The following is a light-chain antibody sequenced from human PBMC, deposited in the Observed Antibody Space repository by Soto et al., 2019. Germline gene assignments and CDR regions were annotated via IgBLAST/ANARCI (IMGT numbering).Light chain of an antibody. CDR3: QQRYNWPPLT. J-gene: IGKJ4*01. CDR1: QTVGSF. CDR2: NTS. Sequence: EIVLTQSPATLSLSPGERATLPCRASQTVGSFLAWYQHKPGQAPRLLIYNTSKRANGIPARFSGSGSGTDFTLTISSLEPEDFAVYYCQQRYNWPPLTFGGGTKVEMK. V-gene: IGKV3-11*01.